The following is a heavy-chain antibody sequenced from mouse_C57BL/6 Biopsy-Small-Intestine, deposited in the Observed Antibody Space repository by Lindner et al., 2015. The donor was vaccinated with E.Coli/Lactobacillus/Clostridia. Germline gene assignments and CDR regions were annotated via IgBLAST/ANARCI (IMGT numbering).Heavy chain of an antibody. J-gene: IGHJ2*01. CDR3: ARQDRTGTIFDY. CDR1: GFTFSSYG. D-gene: IGHD4-1*01. Sequence: VQLQESGGDLVKPGGSLKLSCAASGFTFSSYGMSWVRQTPDKRLEWVATISSGGSYTYYPDSVKGRFTISRDNAKNTLYLQMSSLKSEDTAMYYCARQDRTGTIFDYWGQGTTLTVSS. V-gene: IGHV5-6*01. CDR2: ISSGGSYT.